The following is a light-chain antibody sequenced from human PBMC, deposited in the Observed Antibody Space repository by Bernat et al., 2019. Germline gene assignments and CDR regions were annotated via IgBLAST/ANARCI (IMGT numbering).Light chain of an antibody. CDR1: QSVSRSY. J-gene: IGKJ2*01. V-gene: IGKV3-20*01. CDR3: QQYGSSPMYT. Sequence: EIVLTQSPGTLSLSPGERATLSCRASQSVSRSYLAWYQQKPGQAPRLLIYGASSRATGIPDRFSGSGSGTDFTLTISRLEPEDFAVYYCQQYGSSPMYTFGQGTQLELK. CDR2: GAS.